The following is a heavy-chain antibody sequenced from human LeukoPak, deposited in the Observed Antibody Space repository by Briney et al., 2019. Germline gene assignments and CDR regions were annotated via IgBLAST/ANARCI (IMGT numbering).Heavy chain of an antibody. CDR1: GFTFSSYW. V-gene: IGHV3-7*01. J-gene: IGHJ6*02. CDR3: AREKGTGNWNARAYYYYYGMDV. D-gene: IGHD1-20*01. Sequence: GGSLRLSCAASGFTFSSYWMSWVRQAPGKGLEWVANIKQDGSEKYYVDSVKVRFTISRDNAKHSLYLQMNSLRAEDTAVYYCAREKGTGNWNARAYYYYYGMDVWGQGTTVTVSS. CDR2: IKQDGSEK.